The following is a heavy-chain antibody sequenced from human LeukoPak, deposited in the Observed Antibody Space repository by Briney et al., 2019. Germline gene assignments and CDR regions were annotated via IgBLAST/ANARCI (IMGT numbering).Heavy chain of an antibody. J-gene: IGHJ6*03. CDR1: GGSISSYH. CDR3: ARWAGEIRGVLSSRGPNNDYYYYMDV. V-gene: IGHV4-4*07. CDR2: TYSSGNT. D-gene: IGHD3-10*01. Sequence: RPSETLSLTCSVSGGSISSYHWTWIRQTAGKGLERLGRTYSSGNTNYNPSLKSRLTLSVDTSRNQISLNLRYTTEEDTDIYYCARWAGEIRGVLSSRGPNNDYYYYMDVWGKGTTVTVSS.